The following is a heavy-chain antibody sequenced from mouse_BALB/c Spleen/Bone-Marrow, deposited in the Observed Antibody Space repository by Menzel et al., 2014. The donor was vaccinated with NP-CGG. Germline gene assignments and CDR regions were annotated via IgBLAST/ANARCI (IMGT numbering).Heavy chain of an antibody. D-gene: IGHD1-1*01. Sequence: EVQVVESGAELVKPGASVKLSRTASGFNIKDTYMHWVKQRPEQGLEWIGRIDPANGNTKYDPKFQGKATITADTSSNTAYLQLSSLTSEDTAVYYCATLTTVVDAMDYWGQGTSVTVSS. CDR3: ATLTTVVDAMDY. CDR1: GFNIKDTY. J-gene: IGHJ4*01. V-gene: IGHV14-3*02. CDR2: IDPANGNT.